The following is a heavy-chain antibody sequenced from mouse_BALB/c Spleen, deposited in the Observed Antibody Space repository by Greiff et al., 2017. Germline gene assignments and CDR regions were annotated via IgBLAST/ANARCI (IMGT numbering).Heavy chain of an antibody. CDR3: ARPYYGRDWYFDV. CDR2: IDPANGNT. CDR1: GFNIKDTY. D-gene: IGHD1-1*01. J-gene: IGHJ1*01. V-gene: IGHV14-3*02. Sequence: EVQGVESGAELVKPGASVKLSCTASGFNIKDTYMHWVKQRPEQGLEWIGRIDPANGNTKYDPKFQGKATITADTSSNTAYLQLSSLTSEDTAVYYCARPYYGRDWYFDVWGAGTTVTVSS.